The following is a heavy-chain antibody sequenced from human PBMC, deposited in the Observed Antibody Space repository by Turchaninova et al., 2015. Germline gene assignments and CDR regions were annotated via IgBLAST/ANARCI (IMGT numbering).Heavy chain of an antibody. CDR2: VYHSGST. CDR3: ARAGGYTGYDLEY. V-gene: IGHV4-61*01. CDR1: GGAVNSDSYY. D-gene: IGHD5-12*01. J-gene: IGHJ4*02. Sequence: QVQLQESGPGLVKPSETLSLTCTVSGGAVNSDSYYWSWFRQPPGKRLECIGYVYHSGSTDYNASLKSRSTISIDKSKKQFSLKVNAVTAADTAVYYCARAGGYTGYDLEYWGQGILVTVSS.